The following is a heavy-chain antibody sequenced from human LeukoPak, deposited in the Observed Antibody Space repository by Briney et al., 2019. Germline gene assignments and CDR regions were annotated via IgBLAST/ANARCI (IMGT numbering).Heavy chain of an antibody. V-gene: IGHV3-21*01. CDR1: GFTFSSYS. J-gene: IGHJ1*01. CDR3: ARDYGDYLEYFQH. D-gene: IGHD4-17*01. CDR2: ITSSSTYI. Sequence: GGSLRLSCVGSGFTFSSYSLTWVRQAPGKGLEWVSSITSSSTYIYYGDSVKGRFTISRDNAKDSLYLQMDSLRAEDTAVYYCARDYGDYLEYFQHWGQGTLVTVSS.